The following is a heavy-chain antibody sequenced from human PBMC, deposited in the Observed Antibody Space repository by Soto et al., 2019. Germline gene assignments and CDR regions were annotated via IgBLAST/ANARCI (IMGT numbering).Heavy chain of an antibody. CDR3: ARQTSGGLYYYYYYGMDV. V-gene: IGHV4-39*01. CDR1: GCSISSSSYY. D-gene: IGHD5-12*01. CDR2: IYYSGST. J-gene: IGHJ6*02. Sequence: PSETLSLTCTVSGCSISSSSYYWGWIRQPPGKGLEWIGSIYYSGSTYYNPSLKSRVTISVDTSKNQFSLKLSSVTAADTAVYYCARQTSGGLYYYYYYGMDVWGQGTTVT.